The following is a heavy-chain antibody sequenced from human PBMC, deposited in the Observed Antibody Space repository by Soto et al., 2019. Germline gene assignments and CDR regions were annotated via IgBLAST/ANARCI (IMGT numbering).Heavy chain of an antibody. D-gene: IGHD6-6*01. CDR3: ASEYSSTCRYGMDV. Sequence: QVQLVQSGAEVKKPGASVKVSCKASGYSLTSYYMHWVRQAPGQGLEWMGIINPSGGSTSYAQTFQGRGTITRYTSTSTVYMELSSLRSEDTAVYYCASEYSSTCRYGMDVWGQGTTVTVSS. V-gene: IGHV1-46*01. CDR2: INPSGGST. CDR1: GYSLTSYY. J-gene: IGHJ6*02.